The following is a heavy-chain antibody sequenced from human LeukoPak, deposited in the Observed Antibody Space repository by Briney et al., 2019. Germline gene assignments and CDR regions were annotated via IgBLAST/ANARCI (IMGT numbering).Heavy chain of an antibody. D-gene: IGHD3-3*01. CDR3: ARRITIFGVVIYNWFDP. CDR1: GGSISSSSYY. V-gene: IGHV4-39*01. CDR2: IYYSGST. Sequence: SETLSLTCTVSGGSISSSSYYWGWIRQPPGKGLEWFGSIYYSGSTYYNPSLKSRVTISADTSKNQYSLMLSSLTAADTAVYYCARRITIFGVVIYNWFDPWGQGTLVTVSS. J-gene: IGHJ5*02.